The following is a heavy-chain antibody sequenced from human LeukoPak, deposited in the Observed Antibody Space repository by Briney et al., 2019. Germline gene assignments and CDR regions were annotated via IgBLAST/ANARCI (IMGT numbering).Heavy chain of an antibody. D-gene: IGHD6-19*01. CDR2: INEHGSIT. CDR1: GFTFSTYW. V-gene: IGHV3-74*01. CDR3: ARDVAGAGSH. J-gene: IGHJ4*01. Sequence: GGSLRLSCAASGFTFSTYWMHWVRQTPGEGLVRVSRINEHGSITDYADSVRDRFTISRDNAKNTLYLHMNSLRAEDTAMYYCARDVAGAGSHWGHGTLVTVSS.